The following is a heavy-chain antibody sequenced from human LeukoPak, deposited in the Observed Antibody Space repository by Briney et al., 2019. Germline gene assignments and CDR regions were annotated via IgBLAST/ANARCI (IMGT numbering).Heavy chain of an antibody. V-gene: IGHV3-73*01. Sequence: GGSLRLSCAASGFTFSGSAIHWVRQASGKGLEWVGHIRSKTNNYATAYAASVKGRFTISRDDSKNTAYLQMSSLKTEDTAVYYCLTGIDAFDIWGQGTMVTVSS. J-gene: IGHJ3*02. CDR3: LTGIDAFDI. CDR2: IRSKTNNYAT. D-gene: IGHD3-9*01. CDR1: GFTFSGSA.